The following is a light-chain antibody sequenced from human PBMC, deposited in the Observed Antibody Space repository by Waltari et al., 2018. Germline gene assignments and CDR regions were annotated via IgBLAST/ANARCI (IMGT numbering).Light chain of an antibody. CDR3: QQRSSWPHT. CDR1: QSVSNY. V-gene: IGKV3-11*01. CDR2: DSS. Sequence: EVVLTQSPATLSLSPGERATLSCGASQSVSNYLACFQQKPGQAPRLLIYDSSNSATGIPARFSGSGSGTDFTLTISSLEPEDFAVYYCQQRSSWPHTFGQGTKLEI. J-gene: IGKJ2*01.